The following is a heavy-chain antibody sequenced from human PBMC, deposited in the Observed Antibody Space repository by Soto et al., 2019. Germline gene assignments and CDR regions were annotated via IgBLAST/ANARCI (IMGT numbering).Heavy chain of an antibody. Sequence: PGESLKISCKGSGYSFTSYWIGWVRQMPGKGLEWMGIIYPGDSDTRYSPSFQGQVTISADKSISTAYLQWSSLKASDTAMYYCARVEKLLLYPGPAAYWGRGTLVTVSS. J-gene: IGHJ4*02. CDR2: IYPGDSDT. V-gene: IGHV5-51*01. CDR1: GYSFTSYW. D-gene: IGHD2-2*02. CDR3: ARVEKLLLYPGPAAY.